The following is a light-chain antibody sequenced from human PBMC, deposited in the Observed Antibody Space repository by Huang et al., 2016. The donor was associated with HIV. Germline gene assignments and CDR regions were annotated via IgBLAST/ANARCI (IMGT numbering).Light chain of an antibody. CDR1: QSVSSY. CDR2: DAS. Sequence: EIVLTQSPDTLSLSPGERATLSCRASQSVSSYLACYQQKPGQAPRLLIYDASNRATGIPARFSGSGSGTDFTLTISSLEPEDFAVYYCQQRSNWPTFGQGTKVEIK. V-gene: IGKV3-11*01. J-gene: IGKJ1*01. CDR3: QQRSNWPT.